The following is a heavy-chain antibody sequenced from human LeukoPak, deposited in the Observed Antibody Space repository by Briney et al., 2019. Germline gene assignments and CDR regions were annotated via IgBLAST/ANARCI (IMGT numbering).Heavy chain of an antibody. J-gene: IGHJ4*02. CDR3: AKAGNGVVVIALDY. CDR1: GFTFSSYA. CDR2: ISGSGGST. V-gene: IGHV3-23*01. Sequence: PGGSLRLSCADSGFTFSSYAMSWVRQAPGKGLEWVSAISGSGGSTYYADSVKGRFTISRDNSKNTLYLQMNSLRAEDTAVYYCAKAGNGVVVIALDYWGQGTLVTVSS. D-gene: IGHD2-21*01.